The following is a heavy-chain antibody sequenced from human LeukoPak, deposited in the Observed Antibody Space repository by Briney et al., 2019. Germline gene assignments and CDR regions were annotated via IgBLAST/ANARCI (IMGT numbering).Heavy chain of an antibody. CDR2: IRRTGGST. Sequence: AGGSLRLSCAASGFTFSSYAMSWVRQAPGKGLEWVSAIRRTGGSTYYADSVKGRFTISRDNSKNTLYLQMNSLRAEDTAVYYCANTDYCDTSALDYWGQGTLVTVSS. CDR1: GFTFSSYA. CDR3: ANTDYCDTSALDY. D-gene: IGHD3-22*01. J-gene: IGHJ4*02. V-gene: IGHV3-23*01.